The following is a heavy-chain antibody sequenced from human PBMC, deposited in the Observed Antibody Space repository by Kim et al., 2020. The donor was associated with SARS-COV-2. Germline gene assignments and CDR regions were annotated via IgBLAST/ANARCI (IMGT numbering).Heavy chain of an antibody. CDR1: GFRFHEYA. D-gene: IGHD2-2*01. CDR2: ISADGDNT. Sequence: GSLRLSCAASGFRFHEYAMHWVRQAPGKGLEWVSLISADGDNTYYADSVKGRFTISRDHSKNSLYLQMNSLRTEDTALYFCAKDVCSSTSCPYNYYYGMDVWGQGTTVIVSS. J-gene: IGHJ6*02. CDR3: AKDVCSSTSCPYNYYYGMDV. V-gene: IGHV3-43*02.